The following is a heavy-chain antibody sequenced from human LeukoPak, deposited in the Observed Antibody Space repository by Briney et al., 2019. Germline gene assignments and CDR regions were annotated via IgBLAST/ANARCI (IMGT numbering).Heavy chain of an antibody. CDR3: ARAKYYYGSGSYYPDY. V-gene: IGHV1-18*01. CDR1: GYTFTSYG. J-gene: IGHJ4*02. CDR2: ISAYNGNT. Sequence: GASVTVSCKASGYTFTSYGISWVRQAPGQGLEWMGWISAYNGNTNYAQKLQGRVTMTTDTSTSTAYMELRSLRSDDTAVYYCARAKYYYGSGSYYPDYWGQGTLVTVSS. D-gene: IGHD3-10*01.